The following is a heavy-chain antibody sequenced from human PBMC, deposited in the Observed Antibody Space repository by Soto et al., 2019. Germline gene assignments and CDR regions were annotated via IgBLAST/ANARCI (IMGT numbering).Heavy chain of an antibody. CDR2: IYYSGST. D-gene: IGHD2-15*01. Sequence: QVQLQESGPGLVKPSQTLSLTCTVSGGSISSGDYYWSWIRQPPGKGLEWIGYIYYSGSTYYNPSLKSRVTISVATSKNQFSLKLSSVTAADTAVYYCARIVVVVAAPVNPWGQGTLVTVSS. J-gene: IGHJ5*02. V-gene: IGHV4-30-4*01. CDR3: ARIVVVVAAPVNP. CDR1: GGSISSGDYY.